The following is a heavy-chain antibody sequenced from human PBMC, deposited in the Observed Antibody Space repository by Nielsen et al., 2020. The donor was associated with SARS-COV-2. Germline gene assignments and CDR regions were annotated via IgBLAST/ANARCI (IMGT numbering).Heavy chain of an antibody. J-gene: IGHJ4*02. CDR1: GYTFTNYV. D-gene: IGHD3-16*02. V-gene: IGHV7-4-1*02. Sequence: ASVKVSCKASGYTFTNYVMNWVRQAPGQGLEWMGRINTNTGNPTHAQGFTGRFVFSVDTSVSTAYLQISSLKAEDTAVYYCARDGPIVTAPYYFDYWGQGTLVTVSS. CDR3: ARDGPIVTAPYYFDY. CDR2: INTNTGNP.